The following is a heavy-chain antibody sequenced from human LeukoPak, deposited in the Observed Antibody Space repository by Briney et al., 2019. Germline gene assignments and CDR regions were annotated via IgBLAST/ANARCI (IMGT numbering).Heavy chain of an antibody. CDR2: IKGDGSDT. J-gene: IGHJ4*02. Sequence: GGSLRLSCAASGFTFSGHYMHWVRQAPGKGLVWVSHIKGDGSDTRYADSVEGRFIISRDNAKNTLYLQMNSLRAEDTGVYFCARDHRWSYDYWGQRTLVTVSS. CDR1: GFTFSGHY. CDR3: ARDHRWSYDY. D-gene: IGHD1-26*01. V-gene: IGHV3-74*01.